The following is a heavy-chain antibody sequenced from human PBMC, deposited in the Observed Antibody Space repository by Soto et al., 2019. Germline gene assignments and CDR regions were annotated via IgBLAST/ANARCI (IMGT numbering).Heavy chain of an antibody. CDR3: ARADYGSGSYFDY. D-gene: IGHD3-10*01. Sequence: GFKVGNYGWSPVHQAPGKGLEWVSGINWNGGSTGYADSVKGRFTISRDNAKNSLYLQMNSLRAEDTALYHCARADYGSGSYFDYWGQGTLVTVSS. J-gene: IGHJ4*02. V-gene: IGHV3-20*01. CDR2: INWNGGST. CDR1: GFKVGNYG.